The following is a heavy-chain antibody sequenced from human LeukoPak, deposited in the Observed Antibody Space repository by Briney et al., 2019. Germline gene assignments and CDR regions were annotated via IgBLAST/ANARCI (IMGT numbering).Heavy chain of an antibody. CDR1: GGSISSGDYY. J-gene: IGHJ4*02. D-gene: IGHD2-2*01. V-gene: IGHV4-30-4*01. Sequence: PSETLSLTCTVSGGSISSGDYYWSWIRQPPGKGLEWIGYIYYSGSTYYNPSLKSRVTISVDTSKNQFSLKLSSVTAADTAVYYCAVSSTSPYSEIYWGQGTLVTVSS. CDR3: AVSSTSPYSEIY. CDR2: IYYSGST.